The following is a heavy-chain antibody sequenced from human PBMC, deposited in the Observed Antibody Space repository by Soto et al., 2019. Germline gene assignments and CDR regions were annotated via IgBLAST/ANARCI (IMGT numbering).Heavy chain of an antibody. D-gene: IGHD2-2*01. Sequence: QVQLVQSGAEVKKPGSSVKVSCKASGGTFSSYAISWVRQAPGQGLEWMGGIIPIFGTANYAQKFQGRVTITADESTSTAYMELSSLRSEDTAVYYCARVHPAIPDHYYYGMDVWGQGTTVTVSS. CDR1: GGTFSSYA. J-gene: IGHJ6*02. CDR2: IIPIFGTA. V-gene: IGHV1-69*12. CDR3: ARVHPAIPDHYYYGMDV.